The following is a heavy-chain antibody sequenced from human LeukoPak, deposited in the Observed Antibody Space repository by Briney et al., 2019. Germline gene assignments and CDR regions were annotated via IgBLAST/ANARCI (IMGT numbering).Heavy chain of an antibody. V-gene: IGHV4-34*01. Sequence: SETLSLTCAVYGGSFSGYYWSWIRQPPGKGLEWIGETNHSGSTNYNPSLKSRVTISVDTSKNQFSLKLSSVTAADTAVYYCARGPALYSGSYFPFDYWGQGTLVTVSS. CDR3: ARGPALYSGSYFPFDY. D-gene: IGHD1-26*01. CDR1: GGSFSGYY. J-gene: IGHJ4*02. CDR2: TNHSGST.